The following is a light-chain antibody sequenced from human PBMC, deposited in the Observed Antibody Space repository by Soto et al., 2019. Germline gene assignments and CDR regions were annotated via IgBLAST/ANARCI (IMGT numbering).Light chain of an antibody. Sequence: QSALTQPASVSASPGQSITISCIGTYNDVAAYKHVSWYQQHPGKAPKLLIYDNNKRPSGIPDRFSGSKSGTSATLGITGLQTGDEADYYCGTWDSSLSAGVFGGGTQLTV. CDR2: DNN. CDR1: YNDVAAYKH. V-gene: IGLV1-51*01. CDR3: GTWDSSLSAGV. J-gene: IGLJ3*02.